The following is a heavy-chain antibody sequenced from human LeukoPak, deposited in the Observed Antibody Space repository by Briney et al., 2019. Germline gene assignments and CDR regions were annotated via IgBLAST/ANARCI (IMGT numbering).Heavy chain of an antibody. J-gene: IGHJ4*02. V-gene: IGHV4-39*01. CDR3: ARIGYCSSTSCYPFTDD. D-gene: IGHD2-2*01. Sequence: SETLSLICTVSGGSISSSSYYWGWIRQPPGKGLEWIGSIYYSGSTYYNPSLKSRVTISVDTSKNQFSLKLSSVTSADTAVYYCARIGYCSSTSCYPFTDDWGQGTLVTVSS. CDR1: GGSISSSSYY. CDR2: IYYSGST.